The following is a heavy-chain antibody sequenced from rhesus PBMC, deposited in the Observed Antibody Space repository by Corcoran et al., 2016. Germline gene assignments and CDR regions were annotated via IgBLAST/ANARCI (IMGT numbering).Heavy chain of an antibody. Sequence: EVQLVESGGGLAKPGGSLRLSCAASGFTFSSYWMNWVRQTPGKGLEWISAIINGGGSTYYADSVKGRFTISRDNSKNTLSLQMNSLRAEDTAVYYCAKERGIAAGRFDYWGQGVLVTVSS. J-gene: IGHJ4*01. CDR2: IINGGGST. CDR3: AKERGIAAGRFDY. V-gene: IGHV3S42*01. CDR1: GFTFSSYW. D-gene: IGHD6-13*01.